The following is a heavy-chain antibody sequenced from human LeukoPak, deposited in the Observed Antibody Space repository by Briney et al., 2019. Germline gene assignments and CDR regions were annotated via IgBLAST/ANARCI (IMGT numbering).Heavy chain of an antibody. CDR3: ARDHGGGSYGLFDY. V-gene: IGHV3-7*01. J-gene: IGHJ4*02. D-gene: IGHD1-26*01. Sequence: NLKQDGSEKYYVDSVKGRFTISRDNAKNSLYLQMNSLRAEDTAVYYCARDHGGGSYGLFDYWGQGTLVTVSS. CDR2: LKQDGSEK.